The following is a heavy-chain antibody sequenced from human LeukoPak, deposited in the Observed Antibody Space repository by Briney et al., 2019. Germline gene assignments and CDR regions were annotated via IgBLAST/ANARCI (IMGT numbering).Heavy chain of an antibody. CDR2: MHPNIGHT. CDR3: ARGPYNWNPMDGDYFYYYLDF. CDR1: GYTFTSYY. Sequence: GASVTVSCMPFGYTFTSYYINWVRQAPRHGLEWMGWMHPNIGHTGYAQKFQGRVTITRDTSISTAYMELSSLRSEDTAVYYCARGPYNWNPMDGDYFYYYLDFWGKGTTVTVSS. J-gene: IGHJ6*03. V-gene: IGHV1-8*01. D-gene: IGHD1-20*01.